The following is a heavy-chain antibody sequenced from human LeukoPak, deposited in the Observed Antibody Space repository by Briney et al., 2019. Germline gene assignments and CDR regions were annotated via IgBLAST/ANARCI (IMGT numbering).Heavy chain of an antibody. Sequence: PSETLSLTCTASGGSISSYYWSWIRQPAGKGLEWIGRIYTSGSTNYNPSLKSRVTMSVDTSKNQFSLKLSSVTAADTAVYYCARVSGRGLYYYFDYWGQGTLVTVSS. V-gene: IGHV4-4*07. CDR1: GGSISSYY. J-gene: IGHJ4*02. CDR2: IYTSGST. CDR3: ARVSGRGLYYYFDY. D-gene: IGHD3-10*01.